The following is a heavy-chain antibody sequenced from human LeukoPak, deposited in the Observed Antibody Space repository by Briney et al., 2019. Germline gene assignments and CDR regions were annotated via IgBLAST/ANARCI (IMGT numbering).Heavy chain of an antibody. CDR3: ARGDSSSKIDY. CDR2: IKQDGSGQ. J-gene: IGHJ4*02. CDR1: TFTLSNFS. Sequence: PAGTLSFTCAASTFTLSNFSMSRDPQGPGKGLEWVTSIKQDGSGQYYVDSVKGRFTISKDNAKNSLYLQMNSLRAEDTAMYYCARGDSSSKIDYWGQGTLVTVSS. V-gene: IGHV3-7*01. D-gene: IGHD6-6*01.